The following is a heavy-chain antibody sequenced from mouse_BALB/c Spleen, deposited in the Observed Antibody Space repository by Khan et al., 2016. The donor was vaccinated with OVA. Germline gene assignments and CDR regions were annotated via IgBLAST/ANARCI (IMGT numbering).Heavy chain of an antibody. CDR1: GDSITSGY. J-gene: IGHJ3*01. Sequence: EVQLQESGPSLVKPSQTLSLTCSVTGDSITSGYWNWIRKFPGNKLEYMGYMIYSGHHYYNPSLKSRISITRHTSKNQNYLQLNSVTTEDTVTYYCARSTYRYAFVYWGQGTLVSVSA. V-gene: IGHV3-8*02. D-gene: IGHD2-14*01. CDR3: ARSTYRYAFVY. CDR2: MIYSGHH.